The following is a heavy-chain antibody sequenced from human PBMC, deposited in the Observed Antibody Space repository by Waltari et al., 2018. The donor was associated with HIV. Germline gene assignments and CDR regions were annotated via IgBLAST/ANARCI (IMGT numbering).Heavy chain of an antibody. V-gene: IGHV3-66*02. D-gene: IGHD2-8*01. CDR3: ARDAGRIVRIYLYY. CDR2: IYSGGST. CDR1: GFTVSSNY. Sequence: EVQLVESGGGLVQPGGSLRLSCAASGFTVSSNYMSWVRQAPGKGLEWVSVIYSGGSTYYADSVKGRFTISRDNSKNTLYLQMNSLRAEDTAVYYCARDAGRIVRIYLYYWGQGTLVTVSS. J-gene: IGHJ4*02.